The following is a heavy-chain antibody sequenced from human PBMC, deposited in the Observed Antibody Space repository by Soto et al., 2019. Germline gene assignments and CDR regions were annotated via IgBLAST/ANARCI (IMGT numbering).Heavy chain of an antibody. D-gene: IGHD2-15*01. V-gene: IGHV3-30-3*01. CDR3: ARDRVVVVVAAPGY. CDR2: ISYDGSNK. Sequence: PGGSLRLSCAASGFTFSSYAMHWVRQAPGKGLEWVAVISYDGSNKYYADSVKGRFTISRDNSKNTLYLQMNSLRAEDTAVYYCARDRVVVVVAAPGYWGQGTLVTVSS. CDR1: GFTFSSYA. J-gene: IGHJ4*02.